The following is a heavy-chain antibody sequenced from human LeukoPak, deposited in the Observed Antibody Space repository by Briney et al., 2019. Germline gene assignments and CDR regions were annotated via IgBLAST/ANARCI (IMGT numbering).Heavy chain of an antibody. CDR2: IIPIFGTA. V-gene: IGHV1-69*01. Sequence: GSSVKVSCKASGGTFSSYAISWVRQAPGQGLEWMGGIIPIFGTANYAQKFQGRVTITADESTSTAYMELSSLRSEDTAVYYCASPTIFGVVHASANAFDIWGQGTMVTVSS. D-gene: IGHD3-3*01. CDR3: ASPTIFGVVHASANAFDI. CDR1: GGTFSSYA. J-gene: IGHJ3*02.